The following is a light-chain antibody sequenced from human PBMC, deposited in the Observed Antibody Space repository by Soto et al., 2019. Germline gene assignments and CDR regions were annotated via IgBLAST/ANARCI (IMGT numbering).Light chain of an antibody. CDR2: WAS. V-gene: IGKV4-1*01. J-gene: IGKJ4*01. CDR3: QQYYNNPLT. Sequence: DIVMPQSPDSLAVSLGERVTINCKSSQSVLYSSNNRNYLTWFQQKQGQPPKMLIYWASTRESGVPDRFSGSGSGTDFTLTISGLQAEDVEVYYCQQYYNNPLTFGGGTKVDIK. CDR1: QSVLYSSNNRNY.